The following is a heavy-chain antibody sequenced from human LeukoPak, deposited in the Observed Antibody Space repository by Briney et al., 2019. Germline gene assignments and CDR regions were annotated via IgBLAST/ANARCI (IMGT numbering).Heavy chain of an antibody. D-gene: IGHD3-22*01. CDR1: GFTFSTYS. CDR3: ARGYRYDSSGYYYAFDI. Sequence: GGSLRLSCAASGFTFSTYSMNWVRQAPGKGLEWVSYISSSSSTIYYADSVKGRFTISRDNAKNSLYLQMNSLRDEDTGVYYCARGYRYDSSGYYYAFDIWGQGTMVTVSS. CDR2: ISSSSSTI. V-gene: IGHV3-48*02. J-gene: IGHJ3*02.